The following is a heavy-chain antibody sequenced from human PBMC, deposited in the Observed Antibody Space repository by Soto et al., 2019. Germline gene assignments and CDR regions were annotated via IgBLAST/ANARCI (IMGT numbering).Heavy chain of an antibody. CDR2: IIPILGIA. D-gene: IGHD3-3*01. V-gene: IGHV1-69*02. J-gene: IGHJ4*02. CDR3: ITYYDFWSGYYCCDY. Sequence: ASVKVSCKASGGTFSSYTISWVRQAPGQGLEWMGRIIPILGIANYAQKFQGRVTITADKSTSTAYMELSNLRSEDTAVYYCITYYDFWSGYYCCDYWGQGTLVTVSS. CDR1: GGTFSSYT.